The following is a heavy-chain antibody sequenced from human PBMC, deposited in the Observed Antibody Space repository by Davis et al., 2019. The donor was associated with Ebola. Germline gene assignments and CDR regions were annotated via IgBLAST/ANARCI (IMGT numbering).Heavy chain of an antibody. CDR3: ARDLVFRELLNYYYYGMDV. CDR2: IKQDGSEK. D-gene: IGHD3-10*01. J-gene: IGHJ6*02. Sequence: GGSLRLSCAASGFTFSSHWMNWVRQAPGKGLEWVANIKQDGSEKYYVDSVKGRFTISRDNAKNSLYLQMNSLRAEDTAVYYCARDLVFRELLNYYYYGMDVWGQGTTVTVSS. V-gene: IGHV3-7*03. CDR1: GFTFSSHW.